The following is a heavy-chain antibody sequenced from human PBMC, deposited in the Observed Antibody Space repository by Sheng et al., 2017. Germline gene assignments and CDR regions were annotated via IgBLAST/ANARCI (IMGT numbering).Heavy chain of an antibody. CDR2: IIPIFGTA. J-gene: IGHJ6*03. CDR1: GGTFSSYA. V-gene: IGHV1-69*13. Sequence: QVQLVQSGAEVKKPGSSVKVSCKASGGTFSSYAISWVRQAPGQGLEWMGGIIPIFGTANYAQKFQGRVTITADESTSTAYMELSSLRSEDTAVYYCAGVVPAAPLKVMHYYYYMDVWGQGTTVTVSS. CDR3: AGVVPAAPLKVMHYYYYMDV. D-gene: IGHD2-2*01.